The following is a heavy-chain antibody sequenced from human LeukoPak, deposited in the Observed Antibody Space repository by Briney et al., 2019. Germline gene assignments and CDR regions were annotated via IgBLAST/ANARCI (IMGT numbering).Heavy chain of an antibody. CDR2: IYYSGST. V-gene: IGHV4-31*03. CDR1: GGSISSGGYY. Sequence: PSETLSLTCTVSGGSISSGGYYWSWIRQHPGQGLEWIGYIYYSGSTYYNPSLKSRVTISVDTSKNQFSLKLSSVTAADTAVYYCARTSGGYPGDAFDIWGQGTMVTVSS. J-gene: IGHJ3*02. CDR3: ARTSGGYPGDAFDI. D-gene: IGHD1-26*01.